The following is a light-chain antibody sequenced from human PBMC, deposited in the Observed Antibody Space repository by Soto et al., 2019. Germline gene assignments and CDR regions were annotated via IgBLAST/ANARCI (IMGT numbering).Light chain of an antibody. CDR3: QQRNSYPIT. Sequence: IQLTQSPATLSSSVGERVPLTYRASQGISSYLAWYQQKPGKAPKLLIFDPSNMPSGIPSRFSGSGSGTEFTLIINSLQPEDFATYYCQQRNSYPITFGQGTRLEIK. V-gene: IGKV1-9*01. CDR1: QGISSY. J-gene: IGKJ5*01. CDR2: DPS.